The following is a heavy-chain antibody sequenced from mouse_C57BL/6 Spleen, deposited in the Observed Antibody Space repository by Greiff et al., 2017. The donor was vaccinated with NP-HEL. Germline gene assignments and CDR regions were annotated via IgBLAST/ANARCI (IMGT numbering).Heavy chain of an antibody. J-gene: IGHJ4*01. D-gene: IGHD1-1*01. CDR2: IWRGGST. CDR3: AKGEDYYYYAMDY. Sequence: VQLQQSGPGLVQPSQSLSITCTVSGFSLTSYGVHWVRQSPGKGLEWLGVIWRGGSTDYNAAFMSRLSITKDNSKSQVFFKMNSLQADDTAIYYCAKGEDYYYYAMDYWGQGTSVTVSS. CDR1: GFSLTSYG. V-gene: IGHV2-5*01.